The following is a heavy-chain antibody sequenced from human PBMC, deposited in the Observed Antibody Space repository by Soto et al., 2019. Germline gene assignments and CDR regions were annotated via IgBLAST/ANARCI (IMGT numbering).Heavy chain of an antibody. V-gene: IGHV3-11*01. D-gene: IGHD3-10*01. CDR1: GFTFSDYY. J-gene: IGHJ6*03. CDR2: ISSSGSTI. Sequence: QVQLVESGGGLVKPGGSLRLSCAASGFTFSDYYMSWIRQAPGKGLEWVSYISSSGSTIYYADSVKGRFTISRDNAKNSIYLKMNRLRGEDPAGYYCARTITMVRVYYYYYMDVWGKGTTVTVSS. CDR3: ARTITMVRVYYYYYMDV.